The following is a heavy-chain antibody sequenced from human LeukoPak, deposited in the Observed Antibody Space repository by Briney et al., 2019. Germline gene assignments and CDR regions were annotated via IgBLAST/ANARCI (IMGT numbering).Heavy chain of an antibody. V-gene: IGHV3-30*02. Sequence: GGSLSLSCVASGFSFSSYGMHWVRQAPGKAREGVAFIRYDGSNKYYADSVKGRFTISRDNSKNTLYVQMNSLRAEDTAVYYCAKDGSSYSSDWYSDYWGQGTLVTVSS. CDR2: IRYDGSNK. CDR1: GFSFSSYG. D-gene: IGHD6-19*01. J-gene: IGHJ4*02. CDR3: AKDGSSYSSDWYSDY.